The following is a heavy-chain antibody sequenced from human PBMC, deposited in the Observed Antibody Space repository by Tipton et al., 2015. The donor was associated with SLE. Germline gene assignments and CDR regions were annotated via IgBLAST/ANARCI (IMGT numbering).Heavy chain of an antibody. CDR1: GFTFSGFG. CDR2: ISYDGSNK. CDR3: ARDISGYATTAFDI. D-gene: IGHD5-12*01. Sequence: SLRLSCAASGFTFSGFGMHWVRQAPGKGLEWVAVISYDGSNKYYADSVKGRFTISRDNSKNTLYLQMNSLRAEDTAVYYCARDISGYATTAFDIWGQGTMVTVSS. J-gene: IGHJ3*02. V-gene: IGHV3-30*03.